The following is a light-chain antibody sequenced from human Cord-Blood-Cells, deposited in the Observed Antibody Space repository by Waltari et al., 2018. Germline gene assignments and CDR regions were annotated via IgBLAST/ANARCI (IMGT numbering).Light chain of an antibody. J-gene: IGLJ2*01. CDR1: SSDVGSYNL. CDR2: EGS. CDR3: CSYAGSSTFVV. V-gene: IGLV2-23*03. Sequence: QSALTQPASVSGSPGQSITIPCTGTSSDVGSYNLVSWYQQHPGKAPKLMIYEGSKRPSGVYNRFSGSKSGNSGSLTIFGLQAEDAADYYCCSYAGSSTFVVFGGGTKLTVL.